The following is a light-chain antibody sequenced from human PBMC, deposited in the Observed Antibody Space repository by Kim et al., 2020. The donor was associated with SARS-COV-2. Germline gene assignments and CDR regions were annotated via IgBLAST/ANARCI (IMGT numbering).Light chain of an antibody. CDR3: AAWDDSLNGYV. CDR2: RNN. V-gene: IGLV1-47*01. Sequence: GQRVTISCSGSSSNIGSNYVYWYQQLPGTAPELLIYRNNQRPSGVPDRCSGSKSGTSASLAISGLQSEDEADYYCAAWDDSLNGYVFGTGTKVTVL. J-gene: IGLJ1*01. CDR1: SSNIGSNY.